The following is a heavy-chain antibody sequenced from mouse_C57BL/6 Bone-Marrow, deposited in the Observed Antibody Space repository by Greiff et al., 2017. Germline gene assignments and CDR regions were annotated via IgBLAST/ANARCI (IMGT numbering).Heavy chain of an antibody. CDR3: ARSLYYGNYDAMDF. CDR2: IWPGGGT. Sequence: VQLQESGPGLVAPSQSLSITCTVSGFSLTSYAISWVSQPPGKGLEWLGVIWPGGGTKYNSALKSRLSISKDTSKSKVFLKMNSLQTDDTARYYCARSLYYGNYDAMDFWGQGTSVTVSS. V-gene: IGHV2-9-1*01. CDR1: GFSLTSYA. J-gene: IGHJ4*01. D-gene: IGHD2-1*01.